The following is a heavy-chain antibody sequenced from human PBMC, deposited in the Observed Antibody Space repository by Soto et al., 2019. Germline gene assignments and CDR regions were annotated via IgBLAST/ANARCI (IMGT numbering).Heavy chain of an antibody. CDR2: ISSTGGSI. CDR3: ARLFKGRRAGNYFMDV. V-gene: IGHV3-21*02. Sequence: EVQLAESGGGLVKPGGSLRLSCAASGFTFSSHSINWVRQAPGKGLEWVSSISSTGGSIYYADSVKGRFTISRDNAKNSLYLQMDSLKAEDTAVFYCARLFKGRRAGNYFMDVWGKGTAVTVSS. J-gene: IGHJ6*03. D-gene: IGHD3-10*01. CDR1: GFTFSSHS.